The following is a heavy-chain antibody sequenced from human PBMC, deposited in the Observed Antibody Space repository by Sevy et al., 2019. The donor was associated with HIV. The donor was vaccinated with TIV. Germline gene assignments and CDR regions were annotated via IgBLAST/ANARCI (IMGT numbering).Heavy chain of an antibody. V-gene: IGHV3-21*06. CDR3: ARGPPDGCYDYFDF. CDR2: VSGSSNYI. Sequence: GGSLRLSCAASGFTFIRYNMNWVRQAPGKGLEWVSSVSGSSNYIYYAESLKGRFIISRDNAKDTLYLQMNSLRADDAAVYYCARGPPDGCYDYFDFWGQGTLVTVSS. J-gene: IGHJ4*02. D-gene: IGHD1-26*01. CDR1: GFTFIRYN.